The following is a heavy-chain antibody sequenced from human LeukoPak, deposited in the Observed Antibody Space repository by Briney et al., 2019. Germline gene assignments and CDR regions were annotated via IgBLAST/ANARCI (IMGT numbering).Heavy chain of an antibody. CDR3: ARGEYYYGSAPSRFDP. CDR2: IYTSGST. D-gene: IGHD3-10*01. Sequence: SETLSLTCTVSGDSISSYYWSWIRQPAGKGLEWIGRIYTSGSTNYNPSLKSRVTMSVDTSKNQFSLKLSSVTAADTAVYYCARGEYYYGSAPSRFDPWGQGTLVTVSS. CDR1: GDSISSYY. V-gene: IGHV4-4*07. J-gene: IGHJ5*02.